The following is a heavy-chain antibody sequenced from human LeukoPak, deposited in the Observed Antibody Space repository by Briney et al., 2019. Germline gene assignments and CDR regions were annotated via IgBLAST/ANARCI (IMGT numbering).Heavy chain of an antibody. CDR1: GYTFTSYD. J-gene: IGHJ4*02. Sequence: ASVKVSCKASGYTFTSYDINWVRQAIGQGLEWMGWMNPNSGNTGYAQKFQGRVTITRNTSTSTAYMELSSLRSEDTAVYYCARAKIMIVTGGYFDYWGQGTLVTVSS. V-gene: IGHV1-8*03. D-gene: IGHD3-22*01. CDR2: MNPNSGNT. CDR3: ARAKIMIVTGGYFDY.